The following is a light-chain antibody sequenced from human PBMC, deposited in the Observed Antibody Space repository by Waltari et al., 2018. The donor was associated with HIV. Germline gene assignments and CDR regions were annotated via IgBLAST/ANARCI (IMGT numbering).Light chain of an antibody. CDR2: AAS. V-gene: IGKV3-20*01. CDR3: QQYGSSPIT. CDR1: QSVSSTY. J-gene: IGKJ5*01. Sequence: EIVLTQSPGTLSLSSGERATLSCRASQSVSSTYLAWYQQKPGQAPRLLIYAASSRATGIPDRFSGSGSGTDFSLTISRLEPEDFAVYYCQQYGSSPITFGQGTRLEIK.